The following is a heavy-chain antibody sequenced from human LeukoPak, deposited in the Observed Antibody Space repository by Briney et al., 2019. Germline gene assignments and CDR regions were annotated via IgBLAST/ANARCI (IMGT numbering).Heavy chain of an antibody. D-gene: IGHD3-22*01. V-gene: IGHV3-30*02. J-gene: IGHJ4*02. Sequence: GGSLRLSCAVSGFTLGTYGMHWVRQAPGKGLEWVSFIRHHGRDKYYADSVKGRFTISRDNAKNSLYLQMNSLRAEDTAVYYCARDYSGYDRYYYDSSGYFDYWGQGTLVTVSS. CDR1: GFTLGTYG. CDR3: ARDYSGYDRYYYDSSGYFDY. CDR2: IRHHGRDK.